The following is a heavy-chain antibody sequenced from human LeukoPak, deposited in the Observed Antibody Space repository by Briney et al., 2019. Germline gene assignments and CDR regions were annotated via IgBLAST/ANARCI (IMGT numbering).Heavy chain of an antibody. J-gene: IGHJ3*01. V-gene: IGHV3-21*01. CDR1: GFSFSSYN. CDR2: ISIRGSYI. Sequence: GGSLRLSCAASGFSFSSYNMKWVRQAPGKGLEWVSSISIRGSYIYYSDSVKGRFTISRNNANNSVYLQINSLRAEDTAVYYCTRDRQDGSSIDVFDHWGQGTMVTVSS. D-gene: IGHD5-24*01. CDR3: TRDRQDGSSIDVFDH.